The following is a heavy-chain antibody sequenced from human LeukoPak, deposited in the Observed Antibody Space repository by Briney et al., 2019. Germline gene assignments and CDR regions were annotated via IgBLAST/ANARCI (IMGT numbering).Heavy chain of an antibody. CDR1: GFTFSNAW. D-gene: IGHD3-9*01. Sequence: PGGSLRLSCAASGFTFSNAWMSWVRQAPGKGLEWVANIKQDGSEKYYADSVKGRFTISRDNAKNSLYLQMNSLRAEDTAVYYCARDILTGYYDYWGQGTLVTVSS. CDR3: ARDILTGYYDY. J-gene: IGHJ4*02. V-gene: IGHV3-7*01. CDR2: IKQDGSEK.